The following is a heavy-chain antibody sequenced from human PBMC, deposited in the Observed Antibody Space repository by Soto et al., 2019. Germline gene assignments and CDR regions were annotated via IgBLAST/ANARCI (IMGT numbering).Heavy chain of an antibody. J-gene: IGHJ4*02. CDR1: GFTFSSYS. D-gene: IGHD3-3*01. CDR2: ISSSSSYI. CDR3: AKDLMPVGARSDFVDY. V-gene: IGHV3-21*01. Sequence: GGSLRLSCAASGFTFSSYSMNWVRQAPGKGLEWVSSISSSSSYIYYADSVKGRFTISRDNAKNSLYLQMNSLRAEDTAVYYCAKDLMPVGARSDFVDYWGQGTLVTVSS.